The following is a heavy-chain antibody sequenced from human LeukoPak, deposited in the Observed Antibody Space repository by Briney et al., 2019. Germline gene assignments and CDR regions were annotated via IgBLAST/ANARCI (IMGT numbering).Heavy chain of an antibody. J-gene: IGHJ4*02. CDR2: IYAGNSNT. CDR1: GYTFISYV. Sequence: ASVKVSCTASGYTFISYVVHWVRQAPGQRLEWMGWIYAGNSNTKSSQKFQDRVTITRDTSASAVYMELSSLRSEDTAVYYCARSRHNYGDFHLDYWGQGTLVTVSS. D-gene: IGHD4-17*01. V-gene: IGHV1-3*01. CDR3: ARSRHNYGDFHLDY.